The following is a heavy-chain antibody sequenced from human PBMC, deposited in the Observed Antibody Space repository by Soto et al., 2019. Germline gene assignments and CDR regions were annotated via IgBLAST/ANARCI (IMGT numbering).Heavy chain of an antibody. Sequence: EVHLVESGGGLVQPGRSLRLSCAASGFTFDDYAMHWVRQAPGKGLEWVSGMSWNSDSTGYAVSVKGRCTIPRDNAQNSLFLQMNSLRAEDTALYFCAKDTYIIVGGTHIDFWGRGTLVSVSS. D-gene: IGHD1-26*01. CDR1: GFTFDDYA. V-gene: IGHV3-9*01. CDR3: AKDTYIIVGGTHIDF. CDR2: MSWNSDST. J-gene: IGHJ4*02.